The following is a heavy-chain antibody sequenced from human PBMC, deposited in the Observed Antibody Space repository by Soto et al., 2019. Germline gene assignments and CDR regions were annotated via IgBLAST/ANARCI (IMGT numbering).Heavy chain of an antibody. CDR1: GFTFSSYA. J-gene: IGHJ4*02. D-gene: IGHD6-19*01. CDR3: AKVDSRIAVAGTWSKSLWGYFDY. CDR2: ISGSGGST. V-gene: IGHV3-23*01. Sequence: PGGSLRLSCAASGFTFSSYAMSWVRQAPGKGLEWVSAISGSGGSTYYADSVKGRFTISRDNSKNTLYLQMNSLRAEDTAVYYCAKVDSRIAVAGTWSKSLWGYFDYWGQGTLVTVSS.